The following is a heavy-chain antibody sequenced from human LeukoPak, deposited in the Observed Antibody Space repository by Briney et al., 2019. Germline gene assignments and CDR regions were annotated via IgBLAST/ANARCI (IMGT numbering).Heavy chain of an antibody. CDR1: GFTFSSYE. V-gene: IGHV3-7*01. J-gene: IGHJ3*02. Sequence: GGSLRLSCAASGFTFSSYEMNWVRQAPGKGLEWVANIKQDGSEKYYVDSVKGRFTISRDNAKNSLYLQMNSLRAEDTAVYYCAREEEQHYYDFWSGYSGSYDAFDIWGQGTMVTVSS. D-gene: IGHD3-3*01. CDR3: AREEEQHYYDFWSGYSGSYDAFDI. CDR2: IKQDGSEK.